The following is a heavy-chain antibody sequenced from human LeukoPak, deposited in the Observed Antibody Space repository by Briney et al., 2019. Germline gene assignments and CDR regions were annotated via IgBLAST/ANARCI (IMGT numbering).Heavy chain of an antibody. J-gene: IGHJ4*02. CDR1: GGTFSSYA. CDR3: ARDHGRYYYDSSGYYD. V-gene: IGHV1-69*04. D-gene: IGHD3-22*01. CDR2: IIPILGIA. Sequence: SVKVSCKASGGTFSSYAISWVRQAPGQGLEWMGRIIPILGIANYAQKFQGRVTITADKSTSTAYMELSSLRSEDTAVYYCARDHGRYYYDSSGYYDWGRGTLATVSS.